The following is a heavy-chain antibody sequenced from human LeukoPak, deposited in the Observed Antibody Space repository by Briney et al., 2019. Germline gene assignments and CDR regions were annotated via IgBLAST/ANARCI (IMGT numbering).Heavy chain of an antibody. CDR2: VYYSGST. J-gene: IGHJ3*02. D-gene: IGHD3-22*01. CDR3: ARREIYYDSSGYYTRGAFDI. Sequence: SETLSLTCTVSSGSMSTYYWSWIRQPPGKGLEWIGSVYYSGSTYYNPSLRSRVTISVDTSKNQFSLKLSSVTAADTAVYYCARREIYYDSSGYYTRGAFDIWGQGTMVTVSS. V-gene: IGHV4-59*05. CDR1: SGSMSTYY.